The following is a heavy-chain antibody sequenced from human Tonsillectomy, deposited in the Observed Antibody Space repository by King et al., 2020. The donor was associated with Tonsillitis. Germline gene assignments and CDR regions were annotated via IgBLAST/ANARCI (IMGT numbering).Heavy chain of an antibody. CDR2: IYYSGST. CDR3: ARDKVCSGYYCAYGMDV. V-gene: IGHV4-59*01. D-gene: IGHD3-22*01. CDR1: GGSISSYY. Sequence: VQLQESGPGLVKPSETLSLTCTVSGGSISSYYWSWIRQPPGKGLEWIGYIYYSGSTKYNPSLKSRVTISVDTSKNQFSLKLSSVTAADTAVYYCARDKVCSGYYCAYGMDVWGQGTTVTVSS. J-gene: IGHJ6*02.